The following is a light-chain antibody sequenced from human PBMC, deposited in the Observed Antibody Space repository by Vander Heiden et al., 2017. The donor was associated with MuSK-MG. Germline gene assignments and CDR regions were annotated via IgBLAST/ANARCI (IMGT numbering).Light chain of an antibody. Sequence: QSVLTQPPPVSGAPGQRVTISCTGSSSNIGAGYDVHWYQQLPGTAPNLLIYANNNRPSGVPDRISGSKSGTSASLAITGLQAEDEADYYCQSYDTSLSGSLFGGGTKLTVL. V-gene: IGLV1-40*01. CDR1: SSNIGAGYD. J-gene: IGLJ2*01. CDR3: QSYDTSLSGSL. CDR2: ANN.